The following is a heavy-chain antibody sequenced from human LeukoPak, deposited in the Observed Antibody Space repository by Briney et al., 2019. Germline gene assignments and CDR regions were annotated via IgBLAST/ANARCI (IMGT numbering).Heavy chain of an antibody. V-gene: IGHV4-34*01. J-gene: IGHJ4*02. CDR2: INHSGST. D-gene: IGHD3-16*02. CDR3: ARARYDYVWGSYRVSVYFDY. Sequence: PSETLSLTCAVYGGSFSGYYWSWIRQPPGKGLEWIGEINHSGSTNYNPSLKSRVTISVDTSKNQFSLKLSSVTAADTAVYYCARARYDYVWGSYRVSVYFDYWGQGTLVTVSS. CDR1: GGSFSGYY.